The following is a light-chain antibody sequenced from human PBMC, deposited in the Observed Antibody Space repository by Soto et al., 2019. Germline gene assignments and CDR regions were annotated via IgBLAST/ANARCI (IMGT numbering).Light chain of an antibody. J-gene: IGLJ3*02. CDR3: QSYDNSLSGWV. CDR1: TSNIGAGYD. V-gene: IGLV1-40*01. CDR2: ANN. Sequence: QLVLTQPPSVSGAPGQRVTIPCTGSTSNIGAGYDVHWYQQVPGTAPKLLIYANNNRPSGVPGRFSGSKSGTSATLAITGLQAEDETDYYCQSYDNSLSGWVFGGGTKLTVL.